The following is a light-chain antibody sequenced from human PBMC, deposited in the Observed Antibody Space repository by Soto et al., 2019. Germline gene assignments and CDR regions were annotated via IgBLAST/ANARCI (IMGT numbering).Light chain of an antibody. J-gene: IGKJ4*01. Sequence: EIVLTQSPATLSLSPGERATLSCRASQSVRNYLAWYQQKPGQAPRLLIYEASNRATGIPARFSGSGSGTDFTLTISSLEPEDFAVYYCQQRSNWPLTFGGGTKVAI. CDR1: QSVRNY. CDR2: EAS. CDR3: QQRSNWPLT. V-gene: IGKV3-11*01.